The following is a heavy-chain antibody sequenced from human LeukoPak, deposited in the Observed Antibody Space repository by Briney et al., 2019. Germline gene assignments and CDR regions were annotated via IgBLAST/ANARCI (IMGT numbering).Heavy chain of an antibody. Sequence: QAGGSLRLSCAASGFTFSSYWMSWVRQAPGKGLEWVANIKQDGSEKYYVDSVKGRFTISRDNAQNSLSLLMNSLRAEDTAAYYCARSLSDYGEYVPLKPLDYWGQGTLVAVSS. CDR1: GFTFSSYW. CDR3: ARSLSDYGEYVPLKPLDY. J-gene: IGHJ4*02. V-gene: IGHV3-7*01. D-gene: IGHD4-17*01. CDR2: IKQDGSEK.